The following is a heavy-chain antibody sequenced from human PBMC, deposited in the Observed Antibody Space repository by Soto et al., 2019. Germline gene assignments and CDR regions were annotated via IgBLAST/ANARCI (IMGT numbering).Heavy chain of an antibody. CDR2: MNPNSGNT. J-gene: IGHJ4*02. CDR3: AREGDGRDLRYFDWLLYDY. D-gene: IGHD3-9*01. V-gene: IGHV1-8*01. Sequence: ASVKVSCKASGYTFTSYDINWVRQATGQGLEWMGWMNPNSGNTGYAQKFQGRVTMTRNTSISTAYMELSSLRSEDTAVYYCAREGDGRDLRYFDWLLYDYWGQGTLVTVSS. CDR1: GYTFTSYD.